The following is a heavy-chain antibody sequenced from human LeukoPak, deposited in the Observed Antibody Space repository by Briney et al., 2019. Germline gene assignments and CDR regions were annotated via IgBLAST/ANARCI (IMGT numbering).Heavy chain of an antibody. CDR2: IYCSRNI. CDR3: ARPGDGTYGGHLDY. D-gene: IGHD4/OR15-4a*01. Sequence: SETLSLTCTVSGASVSSGPYYWGWIRQPPGKRLEWIGAIYCSRNIYYNPSLKSRVTISVDASKNQFFLDLTSVTAADTAVYYCARPGDGTYGGHLDYWGRGTLVTVSS. J-gene: IGHJ4*02. V-gene: IGHV4-39*01. CDR1: GASVSSGPYY.